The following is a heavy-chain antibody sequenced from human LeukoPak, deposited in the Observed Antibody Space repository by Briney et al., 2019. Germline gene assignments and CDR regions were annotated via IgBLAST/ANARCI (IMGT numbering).Heavy chain of an antibody. CDR2: INPNSGGT. V-gene: IGHV1-2*02. D-gene: IGHD6-19*01. CDR1: GYTFTSYG. CDR3: ARDSEPRGWYPFDY. J-gene: IGHJ4*02. Sequence: ASVKVSCKASGYTFTSYGISWVRQAPGQGLEWMGWINPNSGGTNYAQKFQGRVTMTRDMSITTAYMELSRLRSDDTAVYYCARDSEPRGWYPFDYWGQGTLVTVSS.